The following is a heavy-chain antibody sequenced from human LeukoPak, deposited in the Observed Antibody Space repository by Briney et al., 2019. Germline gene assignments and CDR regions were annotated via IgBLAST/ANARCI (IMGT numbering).Heavy chain of an antibody. V-gene: IGHV1-46*01. CDR1: GYTFTSYY. Sequence: SVKVSCKASGYTFTSYYMHWVRQAPGQGLEWMGIINPSGGSTSYAQKFQGRVTMTRDTSTSTTYMELRSLRSDDTAVYYCALIPYCTTATCYYFDFWGQGTLVTVSS. CDR2: INPSGGST. D-gene: IGHD2-2*01. CDR3: ALIPYCTTATCYYFDF. J-gene: IGHJ4*02.